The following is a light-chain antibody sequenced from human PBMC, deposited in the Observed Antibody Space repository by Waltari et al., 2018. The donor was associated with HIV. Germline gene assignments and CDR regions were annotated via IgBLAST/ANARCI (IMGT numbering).Light chain of an antibody. CDR1: NSDIGGYNY. Sequence: QSALTQPPSASGSPGQSVTIPCTGTNSDIGGYNYVSWYQQHPGKAPKLVISEVTKRPSGVPDRFSGSKSGTTASLTVSGLQAEDEADYYCSSYANKNDFYVVFGGGTRLTVL. CDR2: EVT. J-gene: IGLJ2*01. V-gene: IGLV2-8*01. CDR3: SSYANKNDFYVV.